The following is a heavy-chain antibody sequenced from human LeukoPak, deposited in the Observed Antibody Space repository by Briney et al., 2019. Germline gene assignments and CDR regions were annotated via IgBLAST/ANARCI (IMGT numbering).Heavy chain of an antibody. Sequence: GGSLRLSCVASGFTFSSSLMTWVRQAPGKGLEWVASIREDGSEKTSVDSVKGRFTISRDNAKNSLYLQMDSLRAEDTAVYYCARGPTNGQAFDYWGQGTLVSVSS. CDR3: ARGPTNGQAFDY. CDR1: GFTFSSSL. V-gene: IGHV3-7*01. CDR2: IREDGSEK. J-gene: IGHJ4*02. D-gene: IGHD2-8*01.